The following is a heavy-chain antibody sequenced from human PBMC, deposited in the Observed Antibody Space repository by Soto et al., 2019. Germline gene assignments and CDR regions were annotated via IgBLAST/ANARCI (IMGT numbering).Heavy chain of an antibody. CDR1: GGTFSSYA. CDR3: ARDLCSSGSCYSYIDY. Sequence: QVQLVQSGAEVKKPGSSVKVSCKASGGTFSSYAISWVRQAPGQGLEWMGGIIPIFGTANYAQKFQGRVTITADESTSTAYMELSSLRSEDTAVYYCARDLCSSGSCYSYIDYWGQGTLVTVSS. CDR2: IIPIFGTA. V-gene: IGHV1-69*01. D-gene: IGHD2-15*01. J-gene: IGHJ4*02.